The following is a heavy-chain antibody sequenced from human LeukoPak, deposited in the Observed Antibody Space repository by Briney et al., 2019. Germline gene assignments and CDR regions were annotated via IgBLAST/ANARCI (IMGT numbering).Heavy chain of an antibody. V-gene: IGHV1-46*01. D-gene: IGHD6-13*01. CDR2: INPSGGST. CDR3: ARDVNPTRYSSSWLFGY. CDR1: GYTFTSYY. J-gene: IGHJ4*02. Sequence: ASVKVSCKASGYTFTSYYMHWVRQAPGQGLEWMGIINPSGGSTSYAQKFQGRVTMTRDTSTSTVYMELSSLRSEDTAVYYCARDVNPTRYSSSWLFGYWGQGTLVTVSS.